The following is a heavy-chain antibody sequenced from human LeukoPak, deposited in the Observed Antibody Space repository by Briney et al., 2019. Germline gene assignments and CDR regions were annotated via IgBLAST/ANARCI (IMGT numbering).Heavy chain of an antibody. CDR1: GYTFTSYG. D-gene: IGHD2-15*01. J-gene: IGHJ4*02. CDR3: ARDRCRGGSCAFDY. CDR2: ISADNGNT. Sequence: ASVKVSCKASGYTFTSYGINWVRQAPGQGPGWMGWISADNGNTNYAQKLQGRVTMTTDTSTSTAYMELRSLRSDDTAVYYCARDRCRGGSCAFDYWGQGTLVTVSP. V-gene: IGHV1-18*01.